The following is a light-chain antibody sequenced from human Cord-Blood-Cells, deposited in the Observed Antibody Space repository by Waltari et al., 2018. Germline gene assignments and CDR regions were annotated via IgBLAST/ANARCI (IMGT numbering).Light chain of an antibody. CDR1: QGRSSY. CDR2: AAS. V-gene: IGKV1-8*01. CDR3: QQYYSYPPYT. J-gene: IGKJ2*01. Sequence: IRMTYFPSSSRAPTGVRGTITCRPSQGRSSYLAWYQQKPGKAPKLLIYAASTLQTGVPSRFSGSGSGTDFTLTISCLQSEDFATYYCQQYYSYPPYTFGQGTKLEIK.